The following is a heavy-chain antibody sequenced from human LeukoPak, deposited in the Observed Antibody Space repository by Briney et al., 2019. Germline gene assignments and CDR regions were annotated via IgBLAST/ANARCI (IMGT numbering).Heavy chain of an antibody. V-gene: IGHV3-7*01. CDR2: INPDGSER. D-gene: IGHD3-9*01. Sequence: GGSLRLSCAASGFSFSSYYMSWVRQAPGKGLEWVALINPDGSERYYVDSVKGRFTISRDNAKNSLYLQMNSLRAEDTAVYYCARSQDYDILTDYGYWGQGTLVTVSS. CDR3: ARSQDYDILTDYGY. J-gene: IGHJ4*02. CDR1: GFSFSSYY.